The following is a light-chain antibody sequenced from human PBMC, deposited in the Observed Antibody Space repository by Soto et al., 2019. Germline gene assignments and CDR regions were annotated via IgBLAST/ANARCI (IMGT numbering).Light chain of an antibody. CDR1: QSVSSSY. CDR2: GAS. V-gene: IGKV3-20*01. CDR3: QQYGSSSWT. J-gene: IGKJ1*01. Sequence: EIVLTQSPGNLSLSPGERATLSCRASQSVSSSYLAWYQQKPGQAPRLLIYGASSRGTGIPDRFSGSGSGTDFTLTISRLEPEDFAVYYCQQYGSSSWTFGQGTKVEIK.